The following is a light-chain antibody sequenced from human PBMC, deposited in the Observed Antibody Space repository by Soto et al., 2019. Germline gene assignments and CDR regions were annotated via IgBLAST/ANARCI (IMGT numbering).Light chain of an antibody. J-gene: IGKJ1*01. V-gene: IGKV1-5*03. CDR3: QHYNSYSEA. CDR2: KAS. CDR1: QTISSW. Sequence: DIQRTQSPAPRSESGWGRVPIPCRASQTISSWLAWYQQKPGKAPKLLIYKASTLKSGVPSRFSGSGSGTEFTLTISSLQPDDFATYYCQHYNSYSEAFGQGTKVDIK.